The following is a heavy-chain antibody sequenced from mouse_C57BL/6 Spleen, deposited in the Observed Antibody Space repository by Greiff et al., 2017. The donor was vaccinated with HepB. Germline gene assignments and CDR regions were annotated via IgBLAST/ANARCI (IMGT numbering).Heavy chain of an antibody. Sequence: EVKLQESGPGLVKPSQSLSLTCSVTGYSITSGYYWNWIRQFPGNKLEWMGYISYDGSNNYNPSLKNRISITRDTSKNQFFLKLNSVTTEDTATYYCARVLGVWYFDVWGTGTTVTVSS. V-gene: IGHV3-6*01. D-gene: IGHD4-1*01. J-gene: IGHJ1*03. CDR3: ARVLGVWYFDV. CDR2: ISYDGSN. CDR1: GYSITSGYY.